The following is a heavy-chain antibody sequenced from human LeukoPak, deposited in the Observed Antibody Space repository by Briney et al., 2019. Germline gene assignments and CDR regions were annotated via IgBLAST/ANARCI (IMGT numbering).Heavy chain of an antibody. Sequence: SQTLSLTCAISGDSVSRNSAAWNWIRQSPSRGLEWLGRTYYRSKWYNDYAVSVKSRITINPDTSKNQFSLQLNSVTPEDTAVYYCARARYSSSWYHGDAFDIWGQGTMVTVSS. V-gene: IGHV6-1*01. CDR3: ARARYSSSWYHGDAFDI. D-gene: IGHD6-13*01. CDR2: TYYRSKWYN. CDR1: GDSVSRNSAA. J-gene: IGHJ3*02.